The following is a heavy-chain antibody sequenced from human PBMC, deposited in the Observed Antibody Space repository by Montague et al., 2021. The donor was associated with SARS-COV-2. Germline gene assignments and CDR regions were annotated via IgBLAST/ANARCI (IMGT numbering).Heavy chain of an antibody. CDR1: GFIFSNYW. CDR3: ARDTRSEYFDFLTGYYKGVFFDY. Sequence: SLRLSCAASGFIFSNYWMHWVRQAPGKGLVWVSRISIDGSGTTYADSVKGRFTISRDNAKNTLYLQMNSLRAEDTALYYCARDTRSEYFDFLTGYYKGVFFDYWGQGTLVTVSS. D-gene: IGHD3-9*01. CDR2: ISIDGSGT. J-gene: IGHJ4*02. V-gene: IGHV3-74*01.